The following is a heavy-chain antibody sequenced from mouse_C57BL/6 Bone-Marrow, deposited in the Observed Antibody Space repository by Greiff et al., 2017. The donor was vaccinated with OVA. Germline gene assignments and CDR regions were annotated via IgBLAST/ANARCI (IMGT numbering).Heavy chain of an antibody. CDR1: GYTFTDHT. Sequence: VQLVESDAALVKPGASVKISCKVSGYTFTDHTIHWMKQRPEQGLEWIGYIYPRDGSTKYNEKFKGKATLTADKSSSTAYMQLNSLTSEDSAVYFCARQLRLHYYAMDYWGQGTSVTVSS. CDR3: ARQLRLHYYAMDY. V-gene: IGHV1-78*01. J-gene: IGHJ4*01. D-gene: IGHD3-2*02. CDR2: IYPRDGST.